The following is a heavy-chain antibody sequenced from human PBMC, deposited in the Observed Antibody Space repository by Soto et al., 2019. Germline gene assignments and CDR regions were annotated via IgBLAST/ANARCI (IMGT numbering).Heavy chain of an antibody. CDR1: GFTFSSYA. CDR2: ISGSGGST. Sequence: EVQLLESGGGLVQPGGSLRLSCAASGFTFSSYAMSWVRQAPGTGLEWVSAISGSGGSTYYAVSVKGRFTISRDNSKNTLYLQMNSLRAEDTAVYYCAKYGYGDYGLTAFDYWGQGTLVTVSS. V-gene: IGHV3-23*01. D-gene: IGHD4-17*01. J-gene: IGHJ4*02. CDR3: AKYGYGDYGLTAFDY.